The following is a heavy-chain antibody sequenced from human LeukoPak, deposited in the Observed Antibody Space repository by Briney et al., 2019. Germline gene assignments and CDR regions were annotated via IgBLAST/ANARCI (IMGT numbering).Heavy chain of an antibody. CDR1: GGTFSSYA. D-gene: IGHD6-13*01. Sequence: GASVKVSCKASGGTFSSYAISWVRQAPGQGLEWMGGIIPIFGTANYAQKFQGRVTITADESTSTAYMELSSLRSEDTAVHYCARSARGIAATLDYWGQGTLVTVSS. J-gene: IGHJ4*02. CDR2: IIPIFGTA. CDR3: ARSARGIAATLDY. V-gene: IGHV1-69*13.